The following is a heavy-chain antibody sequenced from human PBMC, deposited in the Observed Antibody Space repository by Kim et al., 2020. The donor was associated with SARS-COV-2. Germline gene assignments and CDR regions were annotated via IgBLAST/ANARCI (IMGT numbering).Heavy chain of an antibody. CDR2: IYYAGRT. D-gene: IGHD2-15*01. CDR1: DGSISGFY. V-gene: IGHV4-59*01. Sequence: SETLSLTCTVSDGSISGFYWSWIRQPPGKGLDWIGYIYYAGRTNYNPSLESRVSMSVDASKSQFSLRLDSVTAADTAVYYCARTTWWAGAMVVWGQGTT. J-gene: IGHJ6*02. CDR3: ARTTWWAGAMVV.